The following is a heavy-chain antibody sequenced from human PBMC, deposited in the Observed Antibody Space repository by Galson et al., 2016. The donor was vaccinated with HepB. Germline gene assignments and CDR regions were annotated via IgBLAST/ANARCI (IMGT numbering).Heavy chain of an antibody. V-gene: IGHV3-53*01. CDR3: AGFGGATGGDWLDP. CDR1: GLTVGGNY. D-gene: IGHD2-8*02. J-gene: IGHJ5*02. CDR2: IFSGGGT. Sequence: SLRLSCAVSGLTVGGNYMSWVRQAPGKGLEWVSSIFSGGGTYYADSLKGRVTISRDNSKNTLYLQMNNLRFDDTAVYYCAGFGGATGGDWLDPWGQGTRVTVSS.